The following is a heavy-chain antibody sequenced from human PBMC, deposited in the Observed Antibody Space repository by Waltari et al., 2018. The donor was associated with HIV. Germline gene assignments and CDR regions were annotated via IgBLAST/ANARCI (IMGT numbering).Heavy chain of an antibody. D-gene: IGHD3-10*01. CDR2: INQDGSEK. Sequence: EVQLVESGGGLVQPGGSLRLSCAASGFTFSSYWMSWVRQAPGKGREWVANINQDGSEKYYVDSVNGRFTISRDNAENSLYLQMNSLRAEDTAVYYCARGGFYGSGSKVNWGQGTLVTVSS. CDR1: GFTFSSYW. J-gene: IGHJ4*02. V-gene: IGHV3-7*04. CDR3: ARGGFYGSGSKVN.